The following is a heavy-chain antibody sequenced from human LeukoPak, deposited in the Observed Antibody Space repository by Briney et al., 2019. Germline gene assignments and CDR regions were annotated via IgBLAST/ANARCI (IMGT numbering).Heavy chain of an antibody. CDR2: INPSGGST. CDR3: AREASVDMTTVTTPDY. V-gene: IGHV1-46*01. Sequence: ASVKVSCKASGYTFTSYYMHWVRQAPGQGLEWMGIINPSGGSTSYAQKFQGRVTMTRDTSTSTVYMELSSLRSEDTAVYYCAREASVDMTTVTTPDYWSQGTLVTVSS. D-gene: IGHD4-17*01. CDR1: GYTFTSYY. J-gene: IGHJ4*02.